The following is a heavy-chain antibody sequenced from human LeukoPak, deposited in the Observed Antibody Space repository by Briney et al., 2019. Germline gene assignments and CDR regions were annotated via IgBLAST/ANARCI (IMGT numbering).Heavy chain of an antibody. Sequence: SQTLSLTCTVSGGSISSGGYYWSWIRQHPGKGLEWIGYIYYSGSTYYNPSLKSRVTISVDTSKNQFSLKLSSVTAADTAVYYCARDADSSGFHNWFDPWGQGTLVTVSS. J-gene: IGHJ5*02. CDR2: IYYSGST. CDR1: GGSISSGGYY. CDR3: ARDADSSGFHNWFDP. D-gene: IGHD6-19*01. V-gene: IGHV4-31*03.